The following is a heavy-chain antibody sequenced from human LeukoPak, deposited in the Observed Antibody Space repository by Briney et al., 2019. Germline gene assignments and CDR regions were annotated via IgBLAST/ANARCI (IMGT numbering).Heavy chain of an antibody. V-gene: IGHV1-2*02. CDR2: INPNSGGT. J-gene: IGHJ4*02. Sequence: WASVKVSCKASGYTFTGYYMHWVRQAPGQGLEWMGWINPNSGGTNYAQKFQGRVTMTRDTSISTAYMELSRLRSDDTAVYYCARDRPGGYLYFDYWGQGTLVTVSS. D-gene: IGHD5-12*01. CDR1: GYTFTGYY. CDR3: ARDRPGGYLYFDY.